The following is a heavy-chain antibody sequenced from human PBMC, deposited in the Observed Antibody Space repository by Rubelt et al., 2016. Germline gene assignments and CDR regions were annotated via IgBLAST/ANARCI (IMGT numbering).Heavy chain of an antibody. CDR3: ARRGVEVVVVVAAHSFDI. V-gene: IGHV4-34*01. D-gene: IGHD2-15*01. Sequence: QVQLQQWGAGLLKPSETLSLTCAVYGGSFSGYYWSWIRQPPGKGLEWIGSIYYSGSTYYNPSLKGGVTISVATSKTQFFLKLRSVTAAETAVYYCARRGVEVVVVVAAHSFDIWGQGTMVTVSS. CDR2: IYYSGST. CDR1: GGSFSGYY. J-gene: IGHJ3*02.